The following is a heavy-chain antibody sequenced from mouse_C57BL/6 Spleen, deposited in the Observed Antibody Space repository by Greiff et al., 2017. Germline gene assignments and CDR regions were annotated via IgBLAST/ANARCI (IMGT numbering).Heavy chain of an antibody. CDR2: IYPGSGNT. Sequence: QVQLKESGPELVKPGASVKISCKASGYTFTDYYINWVKQRPGQGLEWIGWIYPGSGNTKYNEKFKGKATLTVDTSSSTAYMQLCSLTSEDSAVYFCARRDYYGSLAYWGQGTLVTVSA. V-gene: IGHV1-84*01. J-gene: IGHJ3*01. CDR3: ARRDYYGSLAY. D-gene: IGHD1-1*01. CDR1: GYTFTDYY.